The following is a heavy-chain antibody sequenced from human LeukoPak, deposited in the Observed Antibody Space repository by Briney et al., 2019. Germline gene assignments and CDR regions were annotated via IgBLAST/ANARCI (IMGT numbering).Heavy chain of an antibody. Sequence: GASVKVSCKASGYTFSRYVVHWVRQAPGQRPEWMGWINAGNGGTKYSQNFQGRVTITWDRSANTAYMELSSLTSEDTALYYCGRDDCGDTCYPGGYWGQGTLVAVSS. D-gene: IGHD2-21*01. CDR1: GYTFSRYV. V-gene: IGHV1-3*01. J-gene: IGHJ4*02. CDR3: GRDDCGDTCYPGGY. CDR2: INAGNGGT.